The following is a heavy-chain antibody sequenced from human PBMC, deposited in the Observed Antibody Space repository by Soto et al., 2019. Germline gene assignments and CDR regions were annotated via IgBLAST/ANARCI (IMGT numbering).Heavy chain of an antibody. J-gene: IGHJ4*02. Sequence: QVQLVESGGGVVQPGRSLRLSCAASGFTFSSYAMHWVRQAPGKGLEWVAVISYDGSNKYYAESVKGPFTISRDNSKNTLYLPMNTLRAEDTAVYYCASVPTLVTTAYYFDYWGQGTLVTVSS. CDR3: ASVPTLVTTAYYFDY. V-gene: IGHV3-30-3*01. D-gene: IGHD6-13*01. CDR1: GFTFSSYA. CDR2: ISYDGSNK.